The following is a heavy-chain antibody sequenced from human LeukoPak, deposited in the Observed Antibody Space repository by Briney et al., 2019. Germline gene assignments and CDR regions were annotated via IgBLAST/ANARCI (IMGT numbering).Heavy chain of an antibody. Sequence: SETLSLTCIVSGGSVGSFSWSWIRQSPGKGLEWIGFIYYNGSTSYNPSLKSRVTISVDRSKSQFSLRLSSVTAADTALYYCARAVGYYGSGTSGEEWFDPWGQGTLVTVSS. CDR3: ARAVGYYGSGTSGEEWFDP. J-gene: IGHJ5*02. CDR1: GGSVGSFS. V-gene: IGHV4-59*08. D-gene: IGHD3-10*01. CDR2: IYYNGST.